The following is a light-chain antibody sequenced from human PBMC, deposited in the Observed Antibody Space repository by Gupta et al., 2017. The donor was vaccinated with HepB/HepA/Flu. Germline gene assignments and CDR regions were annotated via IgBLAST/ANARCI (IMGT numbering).Light chain of an antibody. V-gene: IGKV1-39*01. CDR3: QQNDSNRPFT. J-gene: IGKJ3*01. CDR1: QSISSY. Sequence: DIQMTQSPSSLSASVGDRVTITCRASQSISSYLNWYQQKPGKAPKLLIYAASSWQSGVPSRFSGSGSGTDLSLTISSRQQEDFAAYYCQQNDSNRPFTFGHGTKVDIK. CDR2: AAS.